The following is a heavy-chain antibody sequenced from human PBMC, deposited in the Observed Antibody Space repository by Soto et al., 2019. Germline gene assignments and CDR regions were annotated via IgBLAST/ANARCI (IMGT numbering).Heavy chain of an antibody. CDR2: ISSSGGST. J-gene: IGHJ6*02. CDR1: GFTFSSYA. CDR3: MRPAPRGRHYFYFGMDV. V-gene: IGHV3-23*01. Sequence: EVQLLESGGGLVQPGGSLRLSCAASGFTFSSYAMSWVRQAPGKGLEWVSGISSSGGSTYYADSVKGRFTISRENSKNTLFLRMNRPRVLDTAGFYCMRPAPRGRHYFYFGMDVWGQGSTVIGSS. D-gene: IGHD3-10*01.